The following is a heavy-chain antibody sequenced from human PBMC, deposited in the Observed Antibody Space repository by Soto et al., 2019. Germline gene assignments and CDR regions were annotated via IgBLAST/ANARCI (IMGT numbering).Heavy chain of an antibody. Sequence: EVQLVESGGGLVQPGGSLRLSCAASGCTFSSYAMHWVRQAPGKGLEYVSVISSNGGSTYYANSVKGRFTISRDNPKNTLYLRMGSLRADDMAGYYCARTSGYAFDYWGQGTLVPVSS. CDR3: ARTSGYAFDY. CDR2: ISSNGGST. V-gene: IGHV3-64*01. CDR1: GCTFSSYA. D-gene: IGHD5-12*01. J-gene: IGHJ4*02.